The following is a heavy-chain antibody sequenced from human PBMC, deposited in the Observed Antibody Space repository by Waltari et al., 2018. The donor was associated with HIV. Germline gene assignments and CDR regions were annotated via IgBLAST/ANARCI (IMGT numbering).Heavy chain of an antibody. J-gene: IGHJ4*02. Sequence: EVQLLESGGGLVQPGGSLRLSCAGSGFNFVYFAIPWVRQAPGKGLEWVSVISGSGATTYYAASVKGRFTISRDNSKNTLYLQISSLRAEDTAVYYCAKRPSSSNLGWYFDYWGQGTLVTVSS. V-gene: IGHV3-23*01. CDR1: GFNFVYFA. CDR2: ISGSGATT. CDR3: AKRPSSSNLGWYFDY. D-gene: IGHD6-6*01.